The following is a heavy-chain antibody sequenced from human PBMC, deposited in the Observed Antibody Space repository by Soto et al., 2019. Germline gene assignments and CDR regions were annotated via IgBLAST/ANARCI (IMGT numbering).Heavy chain of an antibody. D-gene: IGHD5-12*01. CDR2: INSDGTST. Sequence: EVQLVESGGGLVQPGGSLRLSCAASGFTFSTYWMYWVRRAPGKGPEWVSRINSDGTSTDHADSVKGRFTISRDNAKTTLYLQMNSRRPEDTAVYFCARDLRNSGNGYAGWFDPWGQGTLVTVSS. CDR1: GFTFSTYW. J-gene: IGHJ5*02. CDR3: ARDLRNSGNGYAGWFDP. V-gene: IGHV3-74*01.